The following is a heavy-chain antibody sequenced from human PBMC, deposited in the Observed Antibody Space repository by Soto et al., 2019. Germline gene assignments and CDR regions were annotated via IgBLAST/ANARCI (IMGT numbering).Heavy chain of an antibody. V-gene: IGHV1-18*01. CDR3: ARVLEAPPGIAVAGTFDY. CDR2: ISAYNGNT. Sequence: GASVKVSCKASGYTFTSYGISWVRQAPGQGLEWMGWISAYNGNTNYAQKLQGRVTMTTDTSTSTAYMELRSLRSDDTAVYYCARVLEAPPGIAVAGTFDYWGQGTLVTVSS. D-gene: IGHD6-19*01. J-gene: IGHJ4*02. CDR1: GYTFTSYG.